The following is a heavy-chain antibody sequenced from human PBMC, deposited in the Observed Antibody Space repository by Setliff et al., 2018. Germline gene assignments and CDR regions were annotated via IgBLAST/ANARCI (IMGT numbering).Heavy chain of an antibody. V-gene: IGHV1-8*02. Sequence: ASVKVSCKASGYSFTNYDINWVRQATGQGLEWMGWINPNSGNTDYAQKFQGRVTMTTNTSINTAYMELSSPRFEDTVVYYCARPDVGGSWTSDAFDIWGQGTMVTVSS. CDR1: GYSFTNYD. CDR2: INPNSGNT. J-gene: IGHJ3*02. CDR3: ARPDVGGSWTSDAFDI.